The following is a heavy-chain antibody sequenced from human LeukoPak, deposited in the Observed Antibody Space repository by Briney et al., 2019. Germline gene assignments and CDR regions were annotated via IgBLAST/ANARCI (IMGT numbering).Heavy chain of an antibody. D-gene: IGHD3-10*01. CDR2: VYTSGST. Sequence: PSETLSLTCTVSGGSISSYYWSWIRQPAGKGLEWIGRVYTSGSTNYNPSLKSRVTTSVDTSKTQFSLKLSSVTAADTAVYYCARVHLYGSGGYYFDYWGQGTLVTVSS. CDR1: GGSISSYY. CDR3: ARVHLYGSGGYYFDY. J-gene: IGHJ4*02. V-gene: IGHV4-4*07.